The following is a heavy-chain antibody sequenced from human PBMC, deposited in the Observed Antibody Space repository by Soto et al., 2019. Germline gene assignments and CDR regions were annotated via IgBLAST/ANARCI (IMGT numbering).Heavy chain of an antibody. V-gene: IGHV3-7*01. D-gene: IGHD6-25*01. J-gene: IGHJ4*02. CDR2: INKDGSQT. Sequence: EVQLVESGGALVQPGGSLRLTCATSGFTFSNYWMTWVRQAPGKGLEWVANINKDGSQTSFVDSVKGRFTIFRDNAKSSLYLQMNSLRGEDTAKYYCVKEIAAAQWGEGTQVTVSS. CDR3: VKEIAAAQ. CDR1: GFTFSNYW.